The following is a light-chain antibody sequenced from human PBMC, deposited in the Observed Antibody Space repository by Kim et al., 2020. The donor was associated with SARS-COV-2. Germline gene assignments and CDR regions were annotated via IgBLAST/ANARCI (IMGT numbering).Light chain of an antibody. J-gene: IGLJ3*02. V-gene: IGLV2-18*02. CDR2: EVI. CDR1: SSDVATYNR. Sequence: GQSVTISCTGTSSDVATYNRVSWYQQPPGTAPKRRIYEVINRPSGVPDRFSGSKSGNTASLTISVLQAEDEADYYCSSYTTTSTWVFGGGTQLTVL. CDR3: SSYTTTSTWV.